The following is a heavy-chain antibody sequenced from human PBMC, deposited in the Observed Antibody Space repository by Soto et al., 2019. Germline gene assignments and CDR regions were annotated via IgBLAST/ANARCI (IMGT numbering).Heavy chain of an antibody. CDR3: ARDRGAFDY. D-gene: IGHD3-10*01. V-gene: IGHV3-30-3*01. CDR1: GFTFSSYA. Sequence: GGSLRLSCAASGFTFSSYAMHWVRQAPGKGLEWVAVISYDGSNKYYADSVKGRFTISRDNSKNTLYLQMNSLRAEDTAVYYCARDRGAFDYWGQGALGTVSS. J-gene: IGHJ4*02. CDR2: ISYDGSNK.